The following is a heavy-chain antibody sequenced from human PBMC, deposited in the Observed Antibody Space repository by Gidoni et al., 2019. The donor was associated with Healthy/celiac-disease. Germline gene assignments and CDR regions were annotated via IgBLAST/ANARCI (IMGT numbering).Heavy chain of an antibody. CDR2: FHPEDGET. CDR3: ATGGWYVDY. V-gene: IGHV1-24*01. CDR1: GYTLTELS. J-gene: IGHJ4*02. Sequence: QLQPVQAGAEAKKHGASVKVSCKVSGYTLTELSMHRVRQAPGEGLEWKRGFHPEDGETIYAQKFQGSVTMTVDTSTDTAYMELSRLGSEDAAVYYCATGGWYVDYWGQGTLVTVSS. D-gene: IGHD6-19*01.